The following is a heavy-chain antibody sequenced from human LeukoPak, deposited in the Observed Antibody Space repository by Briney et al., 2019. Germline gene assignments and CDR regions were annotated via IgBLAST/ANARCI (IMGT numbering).Heavy chain of an antibody. CDR2: INHSGST. CDR1: GGSFSGYY. V-gene: IGHV4-34*01. D-gene: IGHD3-16*02. CDR3: ARAPGSYDYVWGSYRYTYFDY. J-gene: IGHJ4*02. Sequence: PETLSLTCAVYGGSFSGYYWSWIRQPPGKGLEWIGEINHSGSTNYNPSLKSRVTISVDTSKNQFSLKLSSVTAADTAVYYCARAPGSYDYVWGSYRYTYFDYWGQGTLVTVSS.